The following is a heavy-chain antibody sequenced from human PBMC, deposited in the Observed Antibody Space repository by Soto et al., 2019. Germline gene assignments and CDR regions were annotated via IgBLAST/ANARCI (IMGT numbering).Heavy chain of an antibody. V-gene: IGHV4-59*01. CDR3: ARSTGYGDYVDY. CDR1: GGSISSYY. CDR2: ISYCGST. Sequence: QVQLQESGPGLVKPSETLSLTCTVSGGSISSYYWSWIRQPPGQGLEWIGYISYCGSTNYSTSLTSRVTISVDTSKNQFSLKLSSVTAADTAVYYCARSTGYGDYVDYWGQGTLVTVSS. D-gene: IGHD4-17*01. J-gene: IGHJ4*02.